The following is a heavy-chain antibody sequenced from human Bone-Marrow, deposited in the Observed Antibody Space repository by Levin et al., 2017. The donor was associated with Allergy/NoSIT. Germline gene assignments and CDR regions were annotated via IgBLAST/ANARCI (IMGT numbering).Heavy chain of an antibody. CDR2: IYHGGRT. CDR1: GGSISSSTW. CDR3: ARDPLDYGTNSGNY. V-gene: IGHV4-4*02. J-gene: IGHJ4*02. Sequence: SETLSLTCTVSGGSISSSTWWSWVRQPPGKGLEWIGEIYHGGRTNYNPSLRSRATMSVDKSQNQFSLNLNSVTAADTAVYYCARDPLDYGTNSGNYWGQGTLVTVSS. D-gene: IGHD4-17*01.